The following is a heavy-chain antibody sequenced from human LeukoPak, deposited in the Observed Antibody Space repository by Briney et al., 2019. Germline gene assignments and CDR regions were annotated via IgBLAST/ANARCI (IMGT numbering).Heavy chain of an antibody. J-gene: IGHJ4*02. CDR3: ARDRVAAVAGKYYFDY. CDR2: INPSGGST. CDR1: GYTFTSYY. V-gene: IGHV1-46*01. Sequence: ASVKVSCKASGYTFTSYYMHWVRQAPGHGLEWMGIINPSGGSTSYAQKFQGRVTMTRDTSTSTVYMELSSLRSEDTAVYYCARDRVAAVAGKYYFDYWGQGTLVTVSS. D-gene: IGHD6-19*01.